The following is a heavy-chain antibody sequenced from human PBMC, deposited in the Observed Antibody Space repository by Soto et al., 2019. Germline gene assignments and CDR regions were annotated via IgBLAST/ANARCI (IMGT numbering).Heavy chain of an antibody. Sequence: EVQLVESGGGLFQPGGSLRLSCAVSGFTFSDYYIDWVRQAAGKGLEWVGRSRDKGNSYSTDYAASVKGRFTVARDASKTSLYLQMNSLKTEATALYYCTRSIPGTTSSDYWGQGTLVTVSS. CDR3: TRSIPGTTSSDY. D-gene: IGHD1-7*01. CDR2: SRDKGNSYST. CDR1: GFTFSDYY. J-gene: IGHJ4*02. V-gene: IGHV3-72*01.